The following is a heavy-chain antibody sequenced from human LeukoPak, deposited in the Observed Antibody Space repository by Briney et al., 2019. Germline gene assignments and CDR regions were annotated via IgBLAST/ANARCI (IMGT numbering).Heavy chain of an antibody. J-gene: IGHJ4*02. D-gene: IGHD3-10*01. CDR3: ARGGSGSPWYFDY. Sequence: SETLSLTCAVSGGSISSSNWWSWVRQPPGKGLEWIGEIYHSGSTNYNPSLKSRVTISVDKSKNQFSLKLSSVTAADTAVYYCARGGSGSPWYFDYWGQGTLVTVSS. CDR2: IYHSGST. CDR1: GGSISSSNW. V-gene: IGHV4-4*02.